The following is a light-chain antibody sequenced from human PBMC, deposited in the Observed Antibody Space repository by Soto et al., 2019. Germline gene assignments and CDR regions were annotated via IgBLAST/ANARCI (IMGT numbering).Light chain of an antibody. J-gene: IGLJ1*01. CDR3: SSYAGSNNLYV. Sequence: QSALTQPPSASLSPGQSVTISCTGTSSDIGVYNYVSWYQQHPGKAPKLMIYEVSKRPSGVPDRFSGSKSGNTASLTVSGLQAEDEADYYCSSYAGSNNLYVFGTGTKVTVL. CDR2: EVS. V-gene: IGLV2-8*01. CDR1: SSDIGVYNY.